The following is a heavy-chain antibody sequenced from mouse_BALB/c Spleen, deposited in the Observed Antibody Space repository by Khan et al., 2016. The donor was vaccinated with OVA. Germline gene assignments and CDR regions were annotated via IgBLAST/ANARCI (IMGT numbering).Heavy chain of an antibody. Sequence: VQLQQSGAELAKPGASVKMSCKASGYTFTSYWMHWVKQRPGQGLEWIGYISPSTGYTEYTQRFKDKATLTTDKSSSTAYMQLSSLTSEESAVYYCANHGSSSAWLTYWGQGTLVTVSA. CDR1: GYTFTSYW. CDR2: ISPSTGYT. CDR3: ANHGSSSAWLTY. J-gene: IGHJ3*01. V-gene: IGHV1-7*01. D-gene: IGHD1-1*01.